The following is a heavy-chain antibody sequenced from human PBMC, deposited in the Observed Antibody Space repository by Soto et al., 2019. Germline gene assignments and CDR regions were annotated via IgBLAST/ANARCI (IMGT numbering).Heavy chain of an antibody. CDR2: ISYDGSNK. D-gene: IGHD1-26*01. CDR1: GFTFSSYG. J-gene: IGHJ4*02. CDR3: ARSPYSVSYLAYFDY. Sequence: QVQLVESGGGVVQPGRSLRLSCAASGFTFSSYGMHWVRQAPGKGLEWVAVISYDGSNKHYADSVKGRFTISRDNPKNTLYLQMNSLRAEDTAVYCCARSPYSVSYLAYFDYWGQGTLVTVTS. V-gene: IGHV3-30*03.